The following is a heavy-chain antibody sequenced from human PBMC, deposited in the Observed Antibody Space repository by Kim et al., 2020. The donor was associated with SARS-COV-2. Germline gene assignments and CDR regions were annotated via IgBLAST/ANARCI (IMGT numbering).Heavy chain of an antibody. CDR3: ARGDYFYYAMDV. J-gene: IGHJ6*02. CDR2: T. Sequence: THYTPAPKSRVTISRDTSRNQFSLRLTSVTATDTAVYYCARGDYFYYAMDVWGQGTTVTVSS. V-gene: IGHV4-30-2*04.